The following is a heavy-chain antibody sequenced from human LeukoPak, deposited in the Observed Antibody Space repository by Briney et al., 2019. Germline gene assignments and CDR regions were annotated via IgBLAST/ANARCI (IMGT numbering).Heavy chain of an antibody. Sequence: SVKVSCKASGGTFSSYAISWVRQAPGQGLEWMGGIIPIFGTANYAQKFQGRVTITTDESTSTAYMELSSPRSEDTAVYYCARAPIVLMVYARNYYYYMDVWGKGTTVTVSS. CDR1: GGTFSSYA. V-gene: IGHV1-69*05. CDR2: IIPIFGTA. J-gene: IGHJ6*03. CDR3: ARAPIVLMVYARNYYYYMDV. D-gene: IGHD2-8*01.